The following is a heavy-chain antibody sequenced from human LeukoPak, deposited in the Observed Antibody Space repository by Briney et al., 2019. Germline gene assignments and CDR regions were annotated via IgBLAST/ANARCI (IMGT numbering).Heavy chain of an antibody. CDR2: IYHSGST. D-gene: IGHD2-15*01. Sequence: PSETLSLTCAVSGYSISSGYYWGWIRQPPGKGLEWIGSIYHSGSTYYNPSLKSRVTISVDTSKNQFSLKLSSVTAADTAVYYYARHGGYCSGGSCYSGGTFDYWGQGTLVTVSS. CDR1: GYSISSGYY. CDR3: ARHGGYCSGGSCYSGGTFDY. J-gene: IGHJ4*02. V-gene: IGHV4-38-2*01.